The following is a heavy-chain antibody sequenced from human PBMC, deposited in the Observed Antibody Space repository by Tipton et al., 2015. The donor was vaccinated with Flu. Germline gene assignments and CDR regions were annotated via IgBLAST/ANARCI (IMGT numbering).Heavy chain of an antibody. CDR3: ARDGGGYHYDSSGYYFNYGMDV. CDR2: IYYSGST. CDR1: GGSINTGAYY. Sequence: LRLSCTVSGGSINTGAYYWSWIRQHPGKGLEWIGYIYYSGSTYYNPSLKSRVTISVDTSKNQFSLKLSSVTAADTAVYYCARDGGGYHYDSSGYYFNYGMDVWGQGTTVTASS. J-gene: IGHJ6*02. D-gene: IGHD3-22*01. V-gene: IGHV4-31*02.